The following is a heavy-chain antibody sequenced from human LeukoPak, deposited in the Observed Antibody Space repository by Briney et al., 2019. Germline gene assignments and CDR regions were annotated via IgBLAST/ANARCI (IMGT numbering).Heavy chain of an antibody. CDR2: ISSSSSYI. CDR1: GFTFSSYS. D-gene: IGHD6-13*01. CDR3: ARDSVAAAGGLDYYYYMDV. V-gene: IGHV3-21*01. J-gene: IGHJ6*03. Sequence: GGSLRLSCAASGFTFSSYSMNWVRQAPGKGLEWVSSISSSSSYIYYADSVKGRFTISRDNAKNSLYLQMNSLRAEDTAVYYCARDSVAAAGGLDYYYYMDVWGKGTTVTVSS.